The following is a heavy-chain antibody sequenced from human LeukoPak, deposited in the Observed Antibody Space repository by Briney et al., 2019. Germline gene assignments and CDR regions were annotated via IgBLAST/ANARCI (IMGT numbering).Heavy chain of an antibody. Sequence: ASVKVSCKASGYTFTSYDINWVRQATGQGLEWMGWINTNTGNPTYAQGFTGRIVFSLDTSVSTAYLQISSLKAEDSAVYYCAKNGLGAVVKTDWGQGTLVTVSS. CDR3: AKNGLGAVVKTD. J-gene: IGHJ4*02. V-gene: IGHV7-4-1*02. D-gene: IGHD3-22*01. CDR2: INTNTGNP. CDR1: GYTFTSYD.